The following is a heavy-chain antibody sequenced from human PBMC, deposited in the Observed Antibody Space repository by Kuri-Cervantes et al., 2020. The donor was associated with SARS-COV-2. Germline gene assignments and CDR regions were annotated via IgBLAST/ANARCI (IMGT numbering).Heavy chain of an antibody. D-gene: IGHD2-21*01. CDR3: AREGVVANDAFDI. J-gene: IGHJ3*02. V-gene: IGHV3-48*01. CDR1: GFTFDDYG. Sequence: GESLKISCAASGFTFDDYGMSWVRQAPGKGLEWVSYISSSSSTIYYADSVKGRFTISRDNAKNSLYLQMNSLRAEDTAVYYCAREGVVANDAFDIWGQGTMVTVSS. CDR2: ISSSSSTI.